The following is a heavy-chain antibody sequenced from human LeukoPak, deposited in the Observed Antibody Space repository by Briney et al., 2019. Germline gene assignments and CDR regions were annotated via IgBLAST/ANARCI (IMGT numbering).Heavy chain of an antibody. Sequence: PGGSLRLSCAASGFTFSSYDMHWVRQATGKGLEWVSAIGTAGDTYYPGSVKGRFTISRENAKNSLYLQMNSLRAGDTAVYYCARIGSYGYGMDVWGQGTTVTVSS. CDR3: ARIGSYGYGMDV. J-gene: IGHJ6*02. V-gene: IGHV3-13*01. CDR2: IGTAGDT. D-gene: IGHD1-26*01. CDR1: GFTFSSYD.